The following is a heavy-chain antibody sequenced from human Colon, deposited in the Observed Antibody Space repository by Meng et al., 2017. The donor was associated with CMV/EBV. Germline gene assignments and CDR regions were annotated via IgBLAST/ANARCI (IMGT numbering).Heavy chain of an antibody. D-gene: IGHD2-21*01. J-gene: IGHJ1*01. CDR2: IQTDGSFQ. Sequence: GGSRLSCAASGFTFSAYGMHWVRQAPGKGPEWVSYIQTDGSFQFYLNSVKGRFTISRDNSKSTLYLQMNGVRAEDTGIYYCAKDAGSILWGLKDWGQGTLVTVSS. CDR3: AKDAGSILWGLKD. V-gene: IGHV3-30*02. CDR1: GFTFSAYG.